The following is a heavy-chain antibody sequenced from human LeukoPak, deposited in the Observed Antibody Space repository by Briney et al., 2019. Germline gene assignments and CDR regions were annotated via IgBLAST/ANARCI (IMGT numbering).Heavy chain of an antibody. J-gene: IGHJ5*02. CDR3: ARGVYHYGGKAYWFDP. CDR2: INHSGST. CDR1: GGSFSGYY. Sequence: SETLSLTCAVYGGSFSGYYWSWIRQPPGKGLEWIGEINHSGSTNYNPSLKSRVTISVDTSKNQFSLKLSSVTAADTAVYYCARGVYHYGGKAYWFDPWGQGTLVTVSS. D-gene: IGHD4-23*01. V-gene: IGHV4-34*01.